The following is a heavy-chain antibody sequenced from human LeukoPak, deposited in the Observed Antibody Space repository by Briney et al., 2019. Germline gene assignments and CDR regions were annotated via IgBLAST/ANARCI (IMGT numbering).Heavy chain of an antibody. CDR1: GGSISSGGYS. CDR3: ARGSYVVVTAIDY. D-gene: IGHD2-21*02. CDR2: IYHSGST. V-gene: IGHV4-30-2*01. J-gene: IGHJ4*02. Sequence: SETLSLTCAVSGGSISSGGYSWSRIQQPPGKGLEWIGYIYHSGSTYYNPSLKSRVTISVDTSKNQFSLKLSSVTAADTAVYYCARGSYVVVTAIDYWGQGTLVTVSS.